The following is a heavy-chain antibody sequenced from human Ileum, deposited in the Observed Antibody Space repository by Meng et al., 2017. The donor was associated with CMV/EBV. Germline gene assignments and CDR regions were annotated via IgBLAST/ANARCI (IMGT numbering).Heavy chain of an antibody. V-gene: IGHV3-21*01. CDR3: AAKPYSGYGIPGETNYYYGMDV. CDR1: GFTFSTYD. Sequence: GGSLRLSCAASGFTFSTYDMNWVRQAPGKGLEWVSSISGSNTYIYYADSVKGRFTISRDNAKNSVYLQMNRLRAEDTGVYYCAAKPYSGYGIPGETNYYYGMDVWGQGTAVTVSS. J-gene: IGHJ6*02. CDR2: ISGSNTYI. D-gene: IGHD5-12*01.